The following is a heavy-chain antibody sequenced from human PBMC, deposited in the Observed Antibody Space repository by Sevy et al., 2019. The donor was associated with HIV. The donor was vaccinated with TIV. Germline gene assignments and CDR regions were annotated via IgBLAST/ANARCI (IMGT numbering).Heavy chain of an antibody. V-gene: IGHV3-11*01. D-gene: IGHD4-4*01. J-gene: IGHJ5*02. Sequence: GGSLRLSCAASGFNLTDYYINWIRQAPGKGLEWISYISGGDTTTYYSDSVKGRFTVSRDNAKNSVFLQMISLRAGDTAVYYCARETDNSARWLDPWGQGTLVTVSS. CDR1: GFNLTDYY. CDR2: ISGGDTTT. CDR3: ARETDNSARWLDP.